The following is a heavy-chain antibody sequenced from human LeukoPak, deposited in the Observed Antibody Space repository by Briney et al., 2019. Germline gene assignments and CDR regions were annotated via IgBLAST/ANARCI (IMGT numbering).Heavy chain of an antibody. CDR3: ARDGVTSGYSSSWYGTTLDY. Sequence: ASVKVSCKASGYTFTGYHMHWVRQAPGQGLEWMGWINPNSGGTNYAQKFQGRVTMTRDTSSSTAYMELSRLRSDDTALYYCARDGVTSGYSSSWYGTTLDYWGQGTLVTVSS. V-gene: IGHV1-2*02. CDR1: GYTFTGYH. J-gene: IGHJ4*02. D-gene: IGHD6-13*01. CDR2: INPNSGGT.